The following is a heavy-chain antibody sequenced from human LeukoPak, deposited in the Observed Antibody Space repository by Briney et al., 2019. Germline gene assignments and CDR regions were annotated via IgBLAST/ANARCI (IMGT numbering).Heavy chain of an antibody. CDR2: IYYSGST. J-gene: IGHJ3*02. CDR1: GGSISSSSYY. V-gene: IGHV4-39*01. D-gene: IGHD2-2*01. Sequence: SETLSLTCTVSGGSISSSSYYWGWIRQPPGKGLEWIANIYYSGSTYYNPSLKNRVTISVDTSKNQLSLKLSAVTAADTAVYYCATHCSSVSCSLATFDIWGQGTMVTVSS. CDR3: ATHCSSVSCSLATFDI.